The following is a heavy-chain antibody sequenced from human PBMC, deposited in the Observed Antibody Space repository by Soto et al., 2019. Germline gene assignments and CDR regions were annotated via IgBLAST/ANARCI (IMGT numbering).Heavy chain of an antibody. CDR1: GYTFTGYY. J-gene: IGHJ4*02. CDR2: IDPNSGGT. CDR3: ARANTVTTDFDY. Sequence: ASVKVSCKASGYTFTGYYMHWVRQAPGQGLEWMGWIDPNSGGTNYAQKFQGRVTMTRDTSISTAYMELSRLRSDDTAVYSCARANTVTTDFDYWGQGTLVTVSS. D-gene: IGHD4-17*01. V-gene: IGHV1-2*02.